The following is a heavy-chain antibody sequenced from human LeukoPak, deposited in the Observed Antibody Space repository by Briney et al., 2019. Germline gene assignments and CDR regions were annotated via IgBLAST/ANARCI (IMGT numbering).Heavy chain of an antibody. V-gene: IGHV1-2*02. CDR2: INPNSGGT. D-gene: IGHD3/OR15-3a*01. CDR1: GYRFICYY. J-gene: IGHJ3*01. Sequence: AAVEVSFKASGYRFICYYMHWVRPAPGQGVEWMGWINPNSGGTNYAQKFQGRVTMTRDTSISTAYMELSMLRSDDTAVYYCARNTIWTGYYAFDFWGQGTLVTVSS. CDR3: ARNTIWTGYYAFDF.